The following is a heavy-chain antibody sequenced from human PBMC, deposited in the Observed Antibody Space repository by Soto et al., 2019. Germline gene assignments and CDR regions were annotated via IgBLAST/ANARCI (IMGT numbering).Heavy chain of an antibody. D-gene: IGHD1-1*01. CDR1: GGSISNDDW. J-gene: IGHJ4*02. V-gene: IGHV4-4*02. Sequence: QVQLQESGPGLVKPSGTLSLTCAVSGGSISNDDWWSWVRQAPGKGLEWIGEIHHSGRTHYNPSLKSQVSMSLDKSNNQVSLNVNSVTAADTAVYYCARDGRGRYNLGYLGQGTLVIVSS. CDR3: ARDGRGRYNLGY. CDR2: IHHSGRT.